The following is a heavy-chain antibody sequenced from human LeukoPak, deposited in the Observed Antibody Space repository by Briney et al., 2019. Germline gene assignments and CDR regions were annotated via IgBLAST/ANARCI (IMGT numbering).Heavy chain of an antibody. J-gene: IGHJ6*03. Sequence: GGSLRLSCAASGFTFSSYAMNWVGQAPGRGVEWVSGFSGSGGTTYYADSVKGRFTISRDNSKNTLYLQMNSLRAEDTAVYYCANGNRCTSPNCLGYYYFYMDVWGKGTTVTVSS. CDR3: ANGNRCTSPNCLGYYYFYMDV. D-gene: IGHD2-8*01. CDR1: GFTFSSYA. CDR2: FSGSGGTT. V-gene: IGHV3-23*01.